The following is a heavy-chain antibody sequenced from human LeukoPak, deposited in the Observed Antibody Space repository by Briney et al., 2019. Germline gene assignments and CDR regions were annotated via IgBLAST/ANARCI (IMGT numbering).Heavy chain of an antibody. J-gene: IGHJ4*02. CDR1: GFTFYTYG. V-gene: IGHV3-64*01. Sequence: QAGGSLRLSCAASGFTFYTYGMHWVRQAPGKGLEYASGIGPDGGTTYYAKSVKGRFTISRDNSKSMVYLQMGSLTADDMAVYYCARGAQLTDYWGQGTLVTVSS. CDR2: IGPDGGTT. CDR3: ARGAQLTDY. D-gene: IGHD6-13*01.